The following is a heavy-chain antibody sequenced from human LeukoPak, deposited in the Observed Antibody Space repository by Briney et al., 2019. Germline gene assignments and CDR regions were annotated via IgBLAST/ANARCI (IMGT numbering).Heavy chain of an antibody. CDR1: GGSFRGYY. Sequence: SETLSLTCAVYGGSFRGYYWSWIRQPPGKGLEWIGEINHSGSTNYNPSLKSRVTISVDTSKNQCSLKLSSVTAADTAVYYCARDRYYGSGSYYNPRRGYFDYWGQGTLVTVSS. J-gene: IGHJ4*02. D-gene: IGHD3-10*01. CDR2: INHSGST. V-gene: IGHV4-34*01. CDR3: ARDRYYGSGSYYNPRRGYFDY.